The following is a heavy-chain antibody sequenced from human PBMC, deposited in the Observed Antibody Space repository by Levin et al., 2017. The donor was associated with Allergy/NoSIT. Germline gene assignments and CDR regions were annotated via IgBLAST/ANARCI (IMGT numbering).Heavy chain of an antibody. CDR1: GFTFSSNS. J-gene: IGHJ4*02. CDR3: ARDLTFYYDTSGYYPVDY. V-gene: IGHV3-21*01. Sequence: GESLKISCAASGFTFSSNSMNWVRQAPGKGLEWVSSISSSSSYIYYADSVKGRFTISRDNAKNSLFLQMNSLRAEDTAMYFCARDLTFYYDTSGYYPVDYWGQGTLVTVSS. D-gene: IGHD3-22*01. CDR2: ISSSSSYI.